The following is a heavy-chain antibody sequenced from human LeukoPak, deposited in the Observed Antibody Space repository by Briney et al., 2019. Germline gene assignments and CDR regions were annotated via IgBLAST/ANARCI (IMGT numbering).Heavy chain of an antibody. Sequence: ASVKVSCKASGYTFAGYYMHWVRQAPGQGLEWMGWINPNSGGTNYAQKFQGWVTMTRDTSISTAYMELSRLRSDDTAVYYCARDALTTVTTYSLYYFDSWGQGTLVTVSS. D-gene: IGHD4-17*01. CDR1: GYTFAGYY. CDR3: ARDALTTVTTYSLYYFDS. V-gene: IGHV1-2*04. CDR2: INPNSGGT. J-gene: IGHJ4*02.